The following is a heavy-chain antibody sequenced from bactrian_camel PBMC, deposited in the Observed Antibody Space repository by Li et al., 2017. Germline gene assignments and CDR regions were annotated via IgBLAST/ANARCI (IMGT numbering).Heavy chain of an antibody. CDR3: AVRLNSGCPVRWADFSA. CDR2: IDSGGSI. D-gene: IGHD3*01. CDR1: STTKLTFC. Sequence: VQLVESGGGSVQPGGSLTLSCKVSSTTKLTFCMGWFRQAPGKEREAVATIDSGGSISYADSVSGRFTITKDKVKNSLYLQMNSLKVEDTAIYYCAVRLNSGCPVRWADFSAWGQGTQVTVS. J-gene: IGHJ4*01. V-gene: IGHV3S53*01.